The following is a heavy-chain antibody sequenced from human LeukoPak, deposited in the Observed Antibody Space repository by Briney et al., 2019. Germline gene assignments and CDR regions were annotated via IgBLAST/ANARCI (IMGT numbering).Heavy chain of an antibody. CDR1: GFTVSSNY. CDR2: IYIGGRT. Sequence: GGSVRLSCAASGFTVSSNYMSWVRQAPGKGLEWVSVIYIGGRTNYADSVKGRFMMSRDNSKNTVYLQMNCLRGEDTAVYHCARDPSCSGGSCYSEGINWFDPWGQGTLVTVSS. D-gene: IGHD2-15*01. J-gene: IGHJ5*02. CDR3: ARDPSCSGGSCYSEGINWFDP. V-gene: IGHV3-66*01.